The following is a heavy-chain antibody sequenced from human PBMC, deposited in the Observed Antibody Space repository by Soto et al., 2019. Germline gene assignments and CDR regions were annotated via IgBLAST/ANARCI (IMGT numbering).Heavy chain of an antibody. J-gene: IGHJ4*02. V-gene: IGHV4-34*01. CDR2: INHSGST. CDR3: AREHPLFFHDYVWGSYLPDF. CDR1: GGSFSGYY. Sequence: SETLSLTCAVYGGSFSGYYWSWIRQPPGKGLEWIGEINHSGSTNYNPSLKSRVTISVDTSKNQFSLKLSSVTAADTAVYYCAREHPLFFHDYVWGSYLPDFWGQGTLVTGSS. D-gene: IGHD3-16*02.